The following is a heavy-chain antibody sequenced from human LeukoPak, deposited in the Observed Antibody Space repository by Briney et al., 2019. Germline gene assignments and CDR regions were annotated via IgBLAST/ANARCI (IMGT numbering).Heavy chain of an antibody. CDR3: ASRGRRYCSGGSCYSVDY. D-gene: IGHD2-15*01. Sequence: TSETLSLTCAVYGGSFSGYYWSWIRQPPGKGLEWIGEINHSGSTNYNPSLKSRVTISVDTSKNQFSLKLSSVTAADTAVYYCASRGRRYCSGGSCYSVDYWGQGTLVTVSS. CDR2: INHSGST. J-gene: IGHJ4*02. CDR1: GGSFSGYY. V-gene: IGHV4-34*01.